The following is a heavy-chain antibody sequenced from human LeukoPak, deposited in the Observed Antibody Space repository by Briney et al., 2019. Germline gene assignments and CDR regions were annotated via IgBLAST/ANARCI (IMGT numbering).Heavy chain of an antibody. CDR1: GFTFSSYG. Sequence: GESLRLSCAASGFTFSSYGMHWVRQAPGKGLEWVAVIWYDGSNKYYADSVKGRFTISRDNSKNTLYLQMNSLRAEDTAVYYCASGTCSSTSCYAGYWGQGTLVTVSS. D-gene: IGHD2-2*01. V-gene: IGHV3-33*01. J-gene: IGHJ4*02. CDR2: IWYDGSNK. CDR3: ASGTCSSTSCYAGY.